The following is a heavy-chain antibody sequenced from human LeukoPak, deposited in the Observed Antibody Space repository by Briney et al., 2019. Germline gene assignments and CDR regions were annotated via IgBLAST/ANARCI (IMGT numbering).Heavy chain of an antibody. CDR1: GFTFSSYG. V-gene: IGHV3-33*01. CDR3: ARDVGPADY. J-gene: IGHJ4*02. CDR2: IWYDGSNK. Sequence: GRSLRLSWAASGFTFSSYGMHWVRQAPGKGLEWVAVIWYDGSNKYYADSVKGRFTISRDNSKNTLYLQMNSLRAEDTAVYYCARDVGPADYWGQGTLVTVSS. D-gene: IGHD2-15*01.